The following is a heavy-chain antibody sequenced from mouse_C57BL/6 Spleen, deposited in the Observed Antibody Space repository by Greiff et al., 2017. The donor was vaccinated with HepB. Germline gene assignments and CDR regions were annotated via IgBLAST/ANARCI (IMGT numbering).Heavy chain of an antibody. J-gene: IGHJ2*01. D-gene: IGHD2-3*01. CDR2: IYPGDGDT. CDR3: ARQSFYDGYFYFDY. CDR1: GYAFSSYW. V-gene: IGHV1-80*01. Sequence: VQLQQSGAELVKPGASVKISCKASGYAFSSYWMNWVKQRPGKGLEWIGQIYPGDGDTNYNGKFKGKATLTADKSSSTAYMQLSSLTSEDSAVYFCARQSFYDGYFYFDYWGQGTTLTVSS.